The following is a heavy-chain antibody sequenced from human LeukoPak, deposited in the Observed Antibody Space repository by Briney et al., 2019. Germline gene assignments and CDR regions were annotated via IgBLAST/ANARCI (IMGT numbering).Heavy chain of an antibody. CDR3: ARGTPGTRQYVNLGHLDY. J-gene: IGHJ4*02. D-gene: IGHD1-14*01. CDR2: INTGNGNT. V-gene: IGHV1-3*04. CDR1: GYTFTSYT. Sequence: ASVKVSCTASGYTFTSYTIHWVRQAPGQRLEWMGWINTGNGNTKYSQKFQGRLTIPRDTSASTAYMELSSLRSEDTAVYYCARGTPGTRQYVNLGHLDYWGQGTLVTVSS.